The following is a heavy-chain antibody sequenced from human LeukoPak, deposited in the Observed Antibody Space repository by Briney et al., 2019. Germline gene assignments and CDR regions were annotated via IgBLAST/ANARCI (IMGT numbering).Heavy chain of an antibody. D-gene: IGHD2-15*01. Sequence: GESLKISCKGSGYSFTTYWIGWVRQMPGKGLEWMGIIYPGDSDTRYSPSFQGQVTISANKSISTAYLQWSSLKASDTAMYYCARARYCSGGSCYAEYWGQGTLVTVSS. CDR2: IYPGDSDT. CDR3: ARARYCSGGSCYAEY. V-gene: IGHV5-51*01. J-gene: IGHJ4*02. CDR1: GYSFTTYW.